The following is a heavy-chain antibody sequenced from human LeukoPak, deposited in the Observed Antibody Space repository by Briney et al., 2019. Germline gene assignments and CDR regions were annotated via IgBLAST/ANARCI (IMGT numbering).Heavy chain of an antibody. CDR2: IYYTGTR. J-gene: IGHJ3*02. V-gene: IGHV4-59*08. Sequence: SETLSLTCTVSGGSISSHYWSWIRRPPGKGLEWIAYIYYTGTRNYNPSLKSRVTISVDTSKNRISLRLSSVTAADTAVYYCARQGIDAFDIWGQGTLVTVSS. CDR3: ARQGIDAFDI. CDR1: GGSISSHY.